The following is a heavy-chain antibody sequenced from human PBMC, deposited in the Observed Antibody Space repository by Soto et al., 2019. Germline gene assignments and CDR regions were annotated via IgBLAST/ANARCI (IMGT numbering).Heavy chain of an antibody. D-gene: IGHD6-13*01. CDR1: GFTFSSYG. J-gene: IGHJ4*02. CDR3: EKERSGSWSWDS. Sequence: QVQLVESGGHVVQPGRSLRLSCAASGFTFSSYGMHWVRQAPGKGLEWVAFISYDASNKYYIDSVKGRFTISRDNSKNTLYLQMNSLRAEDMAVYYCEKERSGSWSWDSWGQGTLVTVSS. V-gene: IGHV3-30*18. CDR2: ISYDASNK.